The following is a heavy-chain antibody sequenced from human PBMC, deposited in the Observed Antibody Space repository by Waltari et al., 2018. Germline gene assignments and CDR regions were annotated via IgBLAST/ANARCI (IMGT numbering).Heavy chain of an antibody. Sequence: QVQLQESGPGLVTPSETLSLTCTVSGGSISSNYNWGWIRQPPGKGLEWMGNMQYRGSTFYNPSLESRVTISLDTSRNQFSLRLSSVYAADTAVYFCGRIAFGDDGGYFQYWGQGTLVTVSS. D-gene: IGHD4-17*01. CDR1: GGSISSNYN. J-gene: IGHJ1*01. V-gene: IGHV4-39*01. CDR3: GRIAFGDDGGYFQY. CDR2: MQYRGST.